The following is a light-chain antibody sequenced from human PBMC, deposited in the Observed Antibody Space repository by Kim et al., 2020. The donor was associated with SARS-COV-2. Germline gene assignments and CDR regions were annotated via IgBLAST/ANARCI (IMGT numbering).Light chain of an antibody. V-gene: IGLV2-11*01. CDR2: DVS. CDR3: CSYAGSYTWV. Sequence: SATITCSGNSSDVGGYNYDSWYQQHPGKAPKLMIYDVSKRPSGVPDRFSGSKSGNTASLTISGLQAEDEADYYCCSYAGSYTWVFGGGTKLTVL. J-gene: IGLJ3*02. CDR1: SSDVGGYNY.